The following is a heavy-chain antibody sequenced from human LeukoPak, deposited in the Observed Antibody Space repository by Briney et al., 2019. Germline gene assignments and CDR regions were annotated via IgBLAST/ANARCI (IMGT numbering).Heavy chain of an antibody. J-gene: IGHJ4*02. V-gene: IGHV4-59*08. Sequence: SETLSLTCTDSGGSISGCNWSWVRQPPGKGLEWIGYIYYSGSTNYNPSLKSRVTISVDTSKNQFSLKLSSVTAADTAVYYCARHGVVPAVDVDYWGQGTLVTVSS. CDR2: IYYSGST. CDR3: ARHGVVPAVDVDY. D-gene: IGHD2-2*01. CDR1: GGSISGCN.